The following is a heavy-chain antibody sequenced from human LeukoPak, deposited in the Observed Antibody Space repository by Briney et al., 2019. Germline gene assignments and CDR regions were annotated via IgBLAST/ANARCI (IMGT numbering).Heavy chain of an antibody. J-gene: IGHJ4*02. Sequence: SETLSLTCTVSGDSISSSYYYWGWIRQPPGKGLEWIGTIYSSGSTYYNPSLKSRVTITVDTAKNQFSLKLSSVTAADTAVYYCARHVSGYGSGTDYWGQGTLVTVSS. CDR3: ARHVSGYGSGTDY. D-gene: IGHD3-10*01. V-gene: IGHV4-39*01. CDR2: IYSSGST. CDR1: GDSISSSYYY.